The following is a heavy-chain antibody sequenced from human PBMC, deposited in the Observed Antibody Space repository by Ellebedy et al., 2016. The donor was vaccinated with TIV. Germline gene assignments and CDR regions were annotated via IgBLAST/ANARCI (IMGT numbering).Heavy chain of an antibody. D-gene: IGHD6-19*01. CDR2: IDSSGHTI. J-gene: IGHJ4*02. Sequence: GESLKISCAASGFLFSDYQLSWIRQAPGKGPEWLAYIDSSGHTIYYADSVKGRFTISRDNAKKSLLLQMTSLRAEDTALYYCAGSENPKRFDNWGQGTLVSVSS. CDR3: AGSENPKRFDN. CDR1: GFLFSDYQ. V-gene: IGHV3-11*01.